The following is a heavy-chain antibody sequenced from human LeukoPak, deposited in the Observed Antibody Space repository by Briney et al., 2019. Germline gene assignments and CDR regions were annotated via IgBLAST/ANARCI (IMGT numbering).Heavy chain of an antibody. Sequence: PGGSLRLSCAVSGIRFSNFGMSWIRQAPGKGLEWVSYISSSGSTIYYADSVKGRFTISRDNAKNSLYLQMNSLRAEDTAVYYCATPGRSGYYLSWGQGTLVTVSS. D-gene: IGHD3-22*01. CDR3: ATPGRSGYYLS. V-gene: IGHV3-11*01. J-gene: IGHJ4*02. CDR1: GIRFSNFG. CDR2: ISSSGSTI.